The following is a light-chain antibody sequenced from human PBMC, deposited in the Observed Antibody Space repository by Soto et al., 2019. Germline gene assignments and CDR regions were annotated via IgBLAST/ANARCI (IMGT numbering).Light chain of an antibody. Sequence: DIQMTQSPSSLSASVGDRVTITCRASQGISNYLAWYQQKPGKVPKLLIYAASTLRSGVPSRFSGSGSGTDFTLTISSLQPEDVATYYCQNYNSAPPFTFGPGTKVNVK. CDR1: QGISNY. CDR3: QNYNSAPPFT. J-gene: IGKJ3*01. CDR2: AAS. V-gene: IGKV1-27*01.